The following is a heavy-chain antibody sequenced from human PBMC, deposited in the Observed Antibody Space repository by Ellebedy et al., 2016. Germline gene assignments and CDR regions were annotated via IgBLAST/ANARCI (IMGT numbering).Heavy chain of an antibody. V-gene: IGHV4-31*03. D-gene: IGHD3-10*01. Sequence: SETLSLXCTVSGDSISSGGYYWSWIRQHPGKGLEYIGNIYYSGGTHYSSSLESRLTISLDTSKNQFSLRLSSVTATDTAVYYCARKGFGQAFFYFDYWGQGILVTVSS. J-gene: IGHJ4*02. CDR2: IYYSGGT. CDR3: ARKGFGQAFFYFDY. CDR1: GDSISSGGYY.